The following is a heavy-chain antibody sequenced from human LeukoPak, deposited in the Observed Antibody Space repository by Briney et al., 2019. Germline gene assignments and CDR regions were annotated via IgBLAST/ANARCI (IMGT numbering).Heavy chain of an antibody. D-gene: IGHD6-19*01. CDR1: GFTFDDYA. CDR3: ARGNRDSSGFYYYYGMDV. V-gene: IGHV3-9*01. Sequence: GGSLRLSCAASGFTFDDYAMFWVRQAPGKGLEWVSGISYAASVKGRFTISRDNAKNSLYLQMNSLRAEDTAFYYCARGNRDSSGFYYYYGMDVWGPGTTVTVSS. CDR2: IS. J-gene: IGHJ6*02.